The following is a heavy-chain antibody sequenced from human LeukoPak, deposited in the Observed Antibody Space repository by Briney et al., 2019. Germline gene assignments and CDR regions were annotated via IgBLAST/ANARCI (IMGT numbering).Heavy chain of an antibody. V-gene: IGHV3-33*06. Sequence: GRSLRLSCAASGFTFSSYGMHWVRQAPGKGLEWVAVIWYDGSNKNYADSVKGRFTISRDNSKNTLYLQMNSLRVEDTAVYYCAKDPHQRIAVAGYFDYWGQGTLVTVPS. CDR2: IWYDGSNK. D-gene: IGHD6-19*01. CDR3: AKDPHQRIAVAGYFDY. CDR1: GFTFSSYG. J-gene: IGHJ4*02.